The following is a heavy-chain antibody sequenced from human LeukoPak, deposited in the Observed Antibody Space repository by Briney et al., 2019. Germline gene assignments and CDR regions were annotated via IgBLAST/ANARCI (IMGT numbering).Heavy chain of an antibody. CDR1: GFTFSSYW. Sequence: GSLRLSCAASGFTFSSYWMSWVRQAPGKGLEWVANIKQDGSEKYYVDSVKGRFTISRDNAKNSLYLQMNSLRAEDTAVYYCARDLGGYVPLNWFDPWGQGALVTVSS. CDR2: IKQDGSEK. J-gene: IGHJ5*02. V-gene: IGHV3-7*01. CDR3: ARDLGGYVPLNWFDP. D-gene: IGHD5-12*01.